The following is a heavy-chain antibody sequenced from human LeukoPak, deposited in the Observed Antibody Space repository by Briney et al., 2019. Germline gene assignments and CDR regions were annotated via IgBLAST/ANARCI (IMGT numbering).Heavy chain of an antibody. V-gene: IGHV3-74*01. J-gene: IGHJ4*02. D-gene: IGHD4-17*01. Sequence: PGGSLTLSCAASGFTFRSSWMHWVRQAPGKGLVWVSRINSDGSSTSYADSVKGRFTISRDNPKNTLYLQMNSLRAEDTAVYYCAREADGDYYFDYWGQGTLVTVSS. CDR3: AREADGDYYFDY. CDR1: GFTFRSSW. CDR2: INSDGSST.